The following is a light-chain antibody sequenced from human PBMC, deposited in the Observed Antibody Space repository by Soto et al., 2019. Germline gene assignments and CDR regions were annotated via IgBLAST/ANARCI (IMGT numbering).Light chain of an antibody. V-gene: IGLV2-11*01. CDR3: CSYAGSSTFE. CDR2: DVS. Sequence: QSALTQPRSVSGSPGQSVTISCTGTSSDVGIYNYVSWYQQHPGKDPKLMIYDVSKRPSGVPDRFSGSKSGNKASLTISGLQAEDEADSYCCSYAGSSTFEFCGGTKLTGL. J-gene: IGLJ2*01. CDR1: SSDVGIYNY.